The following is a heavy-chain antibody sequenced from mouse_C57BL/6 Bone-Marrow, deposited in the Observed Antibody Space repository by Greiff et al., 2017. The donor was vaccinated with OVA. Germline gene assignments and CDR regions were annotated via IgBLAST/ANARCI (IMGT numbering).Heavy chain of an antibody. CDR1: GYTFANYW. J-gene: IGHJ1*03. Sequence: QVQLQQSGAELVRPGTSVKMSCKASGYTFANYWIGWAKQRPGHGLAWIGDIYPGGGYTNYNEKFKGKATLTADKSSSTAYMQFSSLTSEDSAIYYCARVPITTVVATDWYFDVWGTGTTVTVSS. CDR3: ARVPITTVVATDWYFDV. D-gene: IGHD1-1*01. V-gene: IGHV1-63*01. CDR2: IYPGGGYT.